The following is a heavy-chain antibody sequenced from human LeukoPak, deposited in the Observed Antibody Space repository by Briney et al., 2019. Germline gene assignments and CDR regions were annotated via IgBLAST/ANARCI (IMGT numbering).Heavy chain of an antibody. CDR3: ARDTGAGYCSSTSCYRGAFDI. CDR2: ISYDGSNK. V-gene: IGHV3-30-3*01. CDR1: GFTFSSYA. Sequence: PGGSLRLSCAASGFTFSSYAMHWVRQAPGKGLEWVAVISYDGSNKYYADSVKGRFTISRDNSKNTLYLQMSSLRAEDTAVYYCARDTGAGYCSSTSCYRGAFDIWGQGTMVTVSS. J-gene: IGHJ3*02. D-gene: IGHD2-2*01.